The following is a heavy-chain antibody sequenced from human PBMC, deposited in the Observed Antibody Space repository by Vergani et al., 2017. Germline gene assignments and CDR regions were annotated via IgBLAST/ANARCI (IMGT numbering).Heavy chain of an antibody. CDR3: ARDRVRFTSLYGMDV. CDR2: ISAYNGHT. CDR1: GYTFTGYY. J-gene: IGHJ6*02. V-gene: IGHV1-18*04. D-gene: IGHD3-3*01. Sequence: VPCKASGYTFTGYYMHWVRQAPGQGLEWMGWISAYNGHTNYAQKLQGRVTMTTDTSTSTAYMELRSLRSDDTAVYYCARDRVRFTSLYGMDVWGQGTTVTVSS.